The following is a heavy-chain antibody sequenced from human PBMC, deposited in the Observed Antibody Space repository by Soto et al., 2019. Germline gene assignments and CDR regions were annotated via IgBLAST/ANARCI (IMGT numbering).Heavy chain of an antibody. CDR3: ARSQRRTSAAGAGDY. V-gene: IGHV1-8*01. J-gene: IGHJ4*02. CDR1: VYTFTRYD. D-gene: IGHD6-13*01. CDR2: MNPNSGTA. Sequence: QVPLVQSGAEVKKPGAAVKVSCKACVYTFTRYDINWVRQATGQGLEWMGGMNPNSGTAGYAQRFQGRVTMTWNTYISTAYMDLSSLRSEDTAVYYCARSQRRTSAAGAGDYWGQGTLVTVSS.